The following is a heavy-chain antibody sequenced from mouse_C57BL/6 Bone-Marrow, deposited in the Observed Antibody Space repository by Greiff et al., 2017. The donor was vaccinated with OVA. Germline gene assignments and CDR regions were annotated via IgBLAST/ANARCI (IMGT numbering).Heavy chain of an antibody. CDR1: GYSFTGYY. V-gene: IGHV1-42*01. CDR3: ARCYPVVAKGFDY. J-gene: IGHJ2*01. Sequence: EVQLQQSGPELVKPGASVKISCKASGYSFTGYYMNWVKQSPEKSLEWIGEINPSTGGTTYNQKFKAKATLTVDKSSSTAYMQLKSLTSEDSAVYYCARCYPVVAKGFDYWGQGTTLTVSS. CDR2: INPSTGGT. D-gene: IGHD1-1*01.